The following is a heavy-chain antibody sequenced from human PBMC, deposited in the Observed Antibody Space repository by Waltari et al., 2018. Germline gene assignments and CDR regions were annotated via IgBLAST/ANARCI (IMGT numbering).Heavy chain of an antibody. CDR1: GCSISSGYY. CDR3: ARHGTRITMTSSFHY. CDR2: IYHSGST. V-gene: IGHV4-38-2*01. J-gene: IGHJ4*02. D-gene: IGHD3-3*01. Sequence: QVQLQESVPGLVKPSETLSLTCVVSGCSISSGYYWGWIRPPPGKGLERIGSIYHSGSTYYNPSLRSRVTMSIDTSRNQFSLKLTSVTAADTAVYYCARHGTRITMTSSFHYWGQGTLVTVSS.